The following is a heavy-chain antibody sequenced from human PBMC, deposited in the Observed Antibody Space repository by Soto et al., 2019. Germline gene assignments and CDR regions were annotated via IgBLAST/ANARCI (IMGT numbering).Heavy chain of an antibody. CDR2: TYYRSKWYN. J-gene: IGHJ4*02. D-gene: IGHD6-13*01. V-gene: IGHV6-1*01. CDR3: ARDLGRIAAAGSGDFDY. CDR1: GDSVSSNSAA. Sequence: SQTLSLTCDISGDSVSSNSAAWNWIRQSPSRGLEWLGRTYYRSKWYNDYAVSVKSRITINPDTSKNQFSLQLNSVTPEDTAVYYCARDLGRIAAAGSGDFDYWGQGTLVTVSS.